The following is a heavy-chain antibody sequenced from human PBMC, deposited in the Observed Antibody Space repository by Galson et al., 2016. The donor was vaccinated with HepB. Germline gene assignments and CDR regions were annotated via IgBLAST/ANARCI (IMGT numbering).Heavy chain of an antibody. CDR3: ARSTELGYHLYYGVDV. CDR2: IAWDGAGT. V-gene: IGHV3-43D*03. Sequence: LRLSCAASGFSIHNYAMHWVRHPPGKGLEWVSIIAWDGAGTSYADPVKGRFTVSRDNSKNSQFLQMNHLRPEDTALYYCARSTELGYHLYYGVDVWGQGTTVIVSS. J-gene: IGHJ6*02. CDR1: GFSIHNYA. D-gene: IGHD7-27*01.